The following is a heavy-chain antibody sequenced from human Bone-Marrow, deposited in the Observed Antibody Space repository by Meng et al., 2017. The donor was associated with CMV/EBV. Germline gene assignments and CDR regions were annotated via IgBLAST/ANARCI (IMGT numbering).Heavy chain of an antibody. Sequence: GGSLRLSCAASGFTFSSYWMSWVRQAPGKGLEWAANIKQDGSEKYYVDSVKGRFTISRDNAKTSLYLQMNSLRAEDTAVYYCAREGWGYSSPVGDYFDYWGQGTLVTVSS. D-gene: IGHD6-13*01. J-gene: IGHJ4*02. CDR3: AREGWGYSSPVGDYFDY. CDR1: GFTFSSYW. V-gene: IGHV3-7*01. CDR2: IKQDGSEK.